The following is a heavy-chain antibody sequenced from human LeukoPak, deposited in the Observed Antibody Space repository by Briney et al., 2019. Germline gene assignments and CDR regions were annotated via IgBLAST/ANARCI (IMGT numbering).Heavy chain of an antibody. V-gene: IGHV3-15*01. CDR3: TSRVTTNNDY. Sequence: GGSLRLSCTASGFTFSNAWMNWVRQAPGKGLEWVGRIRTKGDGETTGYTAPVKGRFTISRDDSKNTLYLQMNSLKTDDTAVYYCTSRVTTNNDYWGQGTLVTVSS. J-gene: IGHJ4*02. D-gene: IGHD4-17*01. CDR2: IRTKGDGETT. CDR1: GFTFSNAW.